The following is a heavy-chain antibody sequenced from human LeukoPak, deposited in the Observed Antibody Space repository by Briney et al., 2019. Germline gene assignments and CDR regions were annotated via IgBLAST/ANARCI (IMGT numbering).Heavy chain of an antibody. D-gene: IGHD6-19*01. CDR3: ARAPYTSGWYRGDNDY. V-gene: IGHV3-48*01. J-gene: IGHJ4*02. CDR2: ISGSSGTR. CDR1: GFTFSSYS. Sequence: GSLRLSCAASGFTFSSYSMNWVRQAPGKGLEWVSYISGSSGTRYYADSVKGRFTISRDNAKNSLYLQMHSLRAEDTAVYYCARAPYTSGWYRGDNDYWGQGTLVTVSS.